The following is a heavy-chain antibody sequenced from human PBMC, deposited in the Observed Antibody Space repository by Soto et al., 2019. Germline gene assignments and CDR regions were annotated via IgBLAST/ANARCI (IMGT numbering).Heavy chain of an antibody. CDR1: GYTFTSYD. CDR3: AGGVRSSGWYMIDY. V-gene: IGHV1-8*01. CDR2: MNPNSGNT. D-gene: IGHD6-19*01. J-gene: IGHJ4*02. Sequence: ASVKVSCKASGYTFTSYDINWVRQATGQGLEWMGWMNPNSGNTGYAQKFQGRVTMTRNTSISTAYMELSSLRSEDTAVYYCAGGVRSSGWYMIDYWGQGTLVTVSS.